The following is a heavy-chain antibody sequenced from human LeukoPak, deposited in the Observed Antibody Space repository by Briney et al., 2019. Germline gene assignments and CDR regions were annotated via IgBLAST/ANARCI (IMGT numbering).Heavy chain of an antibody. J-gene: IGHJ4*02. CDR2: ISYDGSDK. Sequence: GGSLRLSCAASRFTFSSYGMHWVRQAPGKGLEWVAVISYDGSDKYYTDSVKGRFTISRDNSKNTLYLQMNSPRAEDTAVYYCAKGGADCSGGSCYFQNFDYWGQGTLVTVSS. CDR3: AKGGADCSGGSCYFQNFDY. V-gene: IGHV3-30*18. CDR1: RFTFSSYG. D-gene: IGHD2-15*01.